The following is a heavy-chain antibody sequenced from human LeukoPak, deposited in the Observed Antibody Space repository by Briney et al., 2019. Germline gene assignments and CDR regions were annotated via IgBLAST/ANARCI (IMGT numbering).Heavy chain of an antibody. CDR1: GGSISSYY. CDR2: IYYSGST. CDR3: ARERGSGWYGMTFDY. Sequence: SETLSLTCTVSGGSISSYYWSWIRQPPGKGLEWIGYIYYSGSTNYNPSLKSRVTISVDTSKNQFSLKLSSVTAADTAVYYCARERGSGWYGMTFDYWGQGTLVTVSS. J-gene: IGHJ4*02. V-gene: IGHV4-59*12. D-gene: IGHD6-19*01.